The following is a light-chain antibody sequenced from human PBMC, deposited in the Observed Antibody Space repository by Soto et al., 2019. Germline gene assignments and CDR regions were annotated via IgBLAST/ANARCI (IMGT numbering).Light chain of an antibody. CDR1: QSISSS. CDR2: AAS. CDR3: HQSYSTPLFT. V-gene: IGKV1-39*01. J-gene: IGKJ3*01. Sequence: DIQMTQSPSSLSASVGDRVTITCRASQSISSSLNWYQQKPVKAPKLLIYAASSLQSGIPSRFSCSGSVTDFSLTISSLQPEEFAAYYCHQSYSTPLFTFGPGTKVDIK.